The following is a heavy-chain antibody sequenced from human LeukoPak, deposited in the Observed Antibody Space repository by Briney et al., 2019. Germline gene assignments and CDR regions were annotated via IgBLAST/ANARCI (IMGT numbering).Heavy chain of an antibody. CDR1: GYTFTGYY. Sequence: ASVKVSCKASGYTFTGYYMHWVRQAPGQGLEWMGWINPNSGGTNYAQKFQGRVTMTRDTSISTAHMELSRLRSDDTAVYYCATEGSSWYLSYDYWGQGTLVTVSS. V-gene: IGHV1-2*02. J-gene: IGHJ4*02. CDR2: INPNSGGT. D-gene: IGHD6-13*01. CDR3: ATEGSSWYLSYDY.